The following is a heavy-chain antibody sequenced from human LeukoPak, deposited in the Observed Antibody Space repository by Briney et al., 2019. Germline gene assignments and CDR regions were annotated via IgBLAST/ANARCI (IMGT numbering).Heavy chain of an antibody. CDR3: AKDFNGYSSGWYTLGY. Sequence: GGSLRLSCAASGFTFSSYGMHWVRQAPGKGLERVAVISYDGSNKYYADSVKGRFTISRDNSKNTLYLQMNSLRAEDTAVYYCAKDFNGYSSGWYTLGYWGQGTLVTVSS. V-gene: IGHV3-30*18. J-gene: IGHJ4*02. CDR2: ISYDGSNK. CDR1: GFTFSSYG. D-gene: IGHD6-19*01.